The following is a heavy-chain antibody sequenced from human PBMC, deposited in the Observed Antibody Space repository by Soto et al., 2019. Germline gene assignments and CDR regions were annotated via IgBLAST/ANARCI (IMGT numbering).Heavy chain of an antibody. CDR3: TTEEDIVATIEGGHFAR. CDR1: GYSISTYW. D-gene: IGHD5-12*01. CDR2: IKSKTDGGTT. V-gene: IGHV3-15*01. Sequence: PGGSLRLSCAASGYSISTYWMSWVRQAPGKGLEWVGRIKSKTDGGTTDYAAPVKGRFTISRDDSKNTLYLQMNSLKTEDTAVYYCTTEEDIVATIEGGHFARWGQGTLVTVSS. J-gene: IGHJ4*02.